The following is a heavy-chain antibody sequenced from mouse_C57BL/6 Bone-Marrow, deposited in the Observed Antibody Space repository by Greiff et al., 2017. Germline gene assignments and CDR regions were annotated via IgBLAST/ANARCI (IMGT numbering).Heavy chain of an antibody. Sequence: EVMLVESGGGLVKPGGSLKLSCAASGFTFSSYAMSWVRQTPEKRLEWVATISDGGSYTYYPDNVKGRFTISRDNAKNNLYLQMSHLKSEDTAMYYCARGEDWGQGTTLTVSS. CDR1: GFTFSSYA. J-gene: IGHJ2*01. CDR2: ISDGGSYT. CDR3: ARGED. V-gene: IGHV5-4*03.